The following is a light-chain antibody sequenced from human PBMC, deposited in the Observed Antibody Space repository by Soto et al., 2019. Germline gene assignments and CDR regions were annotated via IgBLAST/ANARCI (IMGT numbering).Light chain of an antibody. Sequence: DIQMTQSPSSLSASVGDRVTITCRASQSISSYLNWYQQKPGKAPKLLIYAASSLQSGVPSRLSGSGSGTDFTLTISSLQPEDFATYYCQQSYISPSSFGQGTKVEIK. CDR2: AAS. CDR3: QQSYISPSS. J-gene: IGKJ1*01. CDR1: QSISSY. V-gene: IGKV1-39*01.